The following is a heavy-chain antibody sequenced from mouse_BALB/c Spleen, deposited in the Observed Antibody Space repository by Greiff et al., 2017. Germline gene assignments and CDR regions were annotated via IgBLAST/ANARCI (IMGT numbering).Heavy chain of an antibody. CDR3: AGGNPLDY. Sequence: VQLKQSGAELVKPGASVKLSCTASGFNIKDTYMHWVKQRPEQGLEWIGRIDPANGNTKYDPKFQGKATITADTSSNTAYLQLSSLTSEDTAVYYCAGGNPLDYWGQGTTLTVSS. D-gene: IGHD2-1*01. J-gene: IGHJ2*01. CDR1: GFNIKDTY. V-gene: IGHV14-3*02. CDR2: IDPANGNT.